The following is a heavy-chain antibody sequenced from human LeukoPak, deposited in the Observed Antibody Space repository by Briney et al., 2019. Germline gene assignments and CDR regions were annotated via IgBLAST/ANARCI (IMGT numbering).Heavy chain of an antibody. CDR1: GFTFSDYY. CDR2: ISSSGSTI. J-gene: IGHJ6*03. V-gene: IGHV3-11*04. CDR3: ARKKEEIYDFWSGYPPYYMDV. D-gene: IGHD3-3*01. Sequence: GGSLRLSCAASGFTFSDYYMSWIRQAPGKGREWVSYISSSGSTIYYADSVKGRFTISRDNAKNSLYLQMNSLRAEDTAVYYCARKKEEIYDFWSGYPPYYMDVWGKGTTVTVSS.